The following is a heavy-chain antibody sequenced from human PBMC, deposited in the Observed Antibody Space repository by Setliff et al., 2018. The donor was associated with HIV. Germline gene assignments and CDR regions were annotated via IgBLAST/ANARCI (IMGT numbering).Heavy chain of an antibody. J-gene: IGHJ3*02. CDR3: ARRGRQQSDAFDI. D-gene: IGHD6-13*01. CDR1: GDSISSISYY. Sequence: SETLSLTCTVSGDSISSISYYWGWIRHSPGKVLKWIGYIYTGGSTNYNPSLKRRVTVSVDTSKNHFSLRLRSVTAADTAVYYCARRGRQQSDAFDIWGQGTMVTVSS. CDR2: IYTGGST. V-gene: IGHV4-61*05.